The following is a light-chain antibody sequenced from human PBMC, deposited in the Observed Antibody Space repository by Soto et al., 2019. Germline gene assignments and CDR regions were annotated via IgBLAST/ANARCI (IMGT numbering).Light chain of an antibody. V-gene: IGKV1-5*03. CDR3: QQYNNCCYT. CDR1: QSVDTW. J-gene: IGKJ2*01. CDR2: QAS. Sequence: DIQMTQSPSTLSSFVGDRATITCRASQSVDTWLAWYQQKPGKAPKLLIYQASLIETGVPARFSGSGSGTEFTLTITSLEPDDFAVYYCQQYNNCCYTFGRGTKLEIK.